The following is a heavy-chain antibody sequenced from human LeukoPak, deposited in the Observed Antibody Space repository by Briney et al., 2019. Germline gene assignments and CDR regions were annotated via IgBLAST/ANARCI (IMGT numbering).Heavy chain of an antibody. Sequence: PGGSLRLSCAASGFTFSSYWMSWVRQAPGKGLEWVANIKQDGSEKYYVDSVKGRFTISRDNAKNSLYLQMNSLRAEDTAVYYCARVGKYCSGGSCPASHMDVWGKGTTATVSS. D-gene: IGHD2-15*01. CDR3: ARVGKYCSGGSCPASHMDV. J-gene: IGHJ6*03. CDR2: IKQDGSEK. CDR1: GFTFSSYW. V-gene: IGHV3-7*01.